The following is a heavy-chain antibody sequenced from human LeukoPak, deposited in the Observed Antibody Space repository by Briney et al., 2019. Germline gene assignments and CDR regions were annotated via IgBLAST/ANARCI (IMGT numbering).Heavy chain of an antibody. V-gene: IGHV4-59*04. D-gene: IGHD3-10*01. Sequence: SETLSLTCTVSGGSISSYYWSWIRQPPGKGLEWIGYIYYSGSTYYNPSLKSRVTISVDTSKNQFSLKLSSVTAADTAVYYCASLYYYGSGSYRAFDIWGQGTMVTVSS. J-gene: IGHJ3*02. CDR3: ASLYYYGSGSYRAFDI. CDR1: GGSISSYY. CDR2: IYYSGST.